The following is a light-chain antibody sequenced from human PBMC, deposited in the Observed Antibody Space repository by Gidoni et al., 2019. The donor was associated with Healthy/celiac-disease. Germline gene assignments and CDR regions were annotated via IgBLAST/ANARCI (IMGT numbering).Light chain of an antibody. V-gene: IGKV3-11*01. CDR3: QQRSNWPHT. J-gene: IGKJ2*01. CDR1: QSVSSY. Sequence: ALSLSAGESATLSCRASQSVSSYVAWYQQKPGQAPRLIIDEASNRATSIPARFSGSGSGTDFTLTISSLEPEDFAVYYCQQRSNWPHTFGQGTKLEIK. CDR2: EAS.